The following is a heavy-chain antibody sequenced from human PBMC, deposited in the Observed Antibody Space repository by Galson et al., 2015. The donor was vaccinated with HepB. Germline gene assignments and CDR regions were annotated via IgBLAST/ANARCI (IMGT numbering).Heavy chain of an antibody. J-gene: IGHJ6*02. D-gene: IGHD4-11*01. CDR1: GFTFPGYA. Sequence: SLRLSCAASGFTFPGYAMTWVRQAPGKGLEWVSSIIGNTDNTFYADSVKGRFTISRDNSKNTLYLQMNSLRAEDTAVYYCAKDSLRLPNYYYYGMDVWGQGTTVTVSS. CDR2: IIGNTDNT. CDR3: AKDSLRLPNYYYYGMDV. V-gene: IGHV3-23*01.